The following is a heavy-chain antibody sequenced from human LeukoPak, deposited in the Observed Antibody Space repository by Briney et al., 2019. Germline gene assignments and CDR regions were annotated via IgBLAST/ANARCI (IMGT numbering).Heavy chain of an antibody. CDR2: ISGSGGST. D-gene: IGHD1-20*01. J-gene: IGHJ4*02. CDR1: GFTFSSYA. Sequence: PGGSLRLSCAASGFTFSSYAMSWVRQASGKGLEWVSAISGSGGSTYYADSVKGRFTISRDNSKNTLYLQMNSLRAEDTAVYYCAKGWARYNWNAFDYWGQGTLVTVSS. CDR3: AKGWARYNWNAFDY. V-gene: IGHV3-23*01.